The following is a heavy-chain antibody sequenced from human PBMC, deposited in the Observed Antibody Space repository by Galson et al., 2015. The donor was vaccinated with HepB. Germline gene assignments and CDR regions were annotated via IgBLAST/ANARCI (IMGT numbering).Heavy chain of an antibody. V-gene: IGHV1-3*01. J-gene: IGHJ6*02. CDR1: GYTFTSYA. D-gene: IGHD6-19*01. CDR3: ARERRPVAPGYSYGMDV. CDR2: INAGNGNT. Sequence: SVKVSCKASGYTFTSYAMHWVRQAPGQRLEWMGWINAGNGNTKYSQKFQGRVTITRDTSASTAYMELSSLRSEDTAVYYCARERRPVAPGYSYGMDVWGQGTTVPAS.